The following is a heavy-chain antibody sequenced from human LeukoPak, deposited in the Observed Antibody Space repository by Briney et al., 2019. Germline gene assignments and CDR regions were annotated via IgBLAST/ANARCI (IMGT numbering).Heavy chain of an antibody. CDR2: ISDGGGRT. D-gene: IGHD3-22*01. J-gene: IGHJ4*02. CDR1: GITLSNYG. V-gene: IGHV3-23*01. CDR3: AKRGVVIRVILVGFHKEAYYFDS. Sequence: GGSLRLSCAVSGITLSNYGMSWVRQAPGKGLEWVAGISDGGGRTNYADSVKGRFTISRDNPKNTLYLQMNSLRAEDAAVYFCAKRGVVIRVILVGFHKEAYYFDSWGQGALVTVSS.